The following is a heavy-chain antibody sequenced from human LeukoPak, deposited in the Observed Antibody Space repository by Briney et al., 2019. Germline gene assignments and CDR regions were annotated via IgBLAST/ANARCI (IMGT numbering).Heavy chain of an antibody. V-gene: IGHV3-23*01. D-gene: IGHD3-22*01. CDR1: GFTFSSYA. CDR2: ISGSGGST. J-gene: IGHJ3*02. Sequence: GGSLRLSCAASGFTFSSYAMSWVRQAPGKGLEWVSAISGSGGSTYYADSVKGRFTISRDDSKNTLYLQTNSLRAEDTAVYYCAKDLYGVIAPNDAFDIWGQGTMVTVSS. CDR3: AKDLYGVIAPNDAFDI.